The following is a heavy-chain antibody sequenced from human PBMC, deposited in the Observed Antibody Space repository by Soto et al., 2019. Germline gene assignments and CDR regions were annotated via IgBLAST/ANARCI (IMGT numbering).Heavy chain of an antibody. CDR2: INAANGNT. D-gene: IGHD6-13*01. CDR3: ARNAPIIASADDPYYFDF. CDR1: GYIFTRYA. V-gene: IGHV1-3*01. Sequence: QVQLVQSGAEAKRPGASVKVSCKASGYIFTRYAIHWVRQAPGQRPERMGWINAANGNTKYSQMFQGRVTITRDRSASTSYMELSSLRFDDRAVYYCARNAPIIASADDPYYFDFWGQGTLVTVSS. J-gene: IGHJ4*02.